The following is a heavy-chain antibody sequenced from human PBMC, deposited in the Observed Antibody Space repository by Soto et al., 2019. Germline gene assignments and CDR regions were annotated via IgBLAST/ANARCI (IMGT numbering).Heavy chain of an antibody. Sequence: EVQLVESGGGLVQPGRSLRLSCAASGFTFDDYVMHWVRQAPGKGLEWVSGISWNSGSIGYADSVKGRFTISRDNAKNSLYLQMNSLRAEDTALYYCAKDKEGEGWFDPWGQGTLVTVSS. CDR3: AKDKEGEGWFDP. CDR1: GFTFDDYV. CDR2: ISWNSGSI. D-gene: IGHD3-16*01. J-gene: IGHJ5*02. V-gene: IGHV3-9*01.